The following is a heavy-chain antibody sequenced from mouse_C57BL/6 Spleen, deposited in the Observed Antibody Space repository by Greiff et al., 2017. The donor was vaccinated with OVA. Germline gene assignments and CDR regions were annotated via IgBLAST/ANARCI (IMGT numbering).Heavy chain of an antibody. Sequence: QVQLQQPGAELVMPGASVKLSCKASGYTFTSYWMHWVKQRPGQGLEWIGEIDPSDSYTNYNQKFKGKSTLTVDKSSSTAYMQLSSLTSEDSAVYYGARWGTTVVATNYFDYWGQGTTLTVSS. CDR2: IDPSDSYT. V-gene: IGHV1-69*01. CDR1: GYTFTSYW. J-gene: IGHJ2*01. CDR3: ARWGTTVVATNYFDY. D-gene: IGHD1-1*01.